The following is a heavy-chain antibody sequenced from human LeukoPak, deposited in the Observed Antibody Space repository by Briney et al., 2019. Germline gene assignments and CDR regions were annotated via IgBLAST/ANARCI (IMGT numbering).Heavy chain of an antibody. Sequence: PGRSLRLSCAASGFTFSSYAMPWVRQAPGKGLEWVAVISYDGSNKYYADSVKGRFTISRDNSKNTLYLQMNSLRAEDTAVYYCARDDYGDSRLDYWGQGTLVTVSS. CDR1: GFTFSSYA. V-gene: IGHV3-30-3*01. D-gene: IGHD4-17*01. J-gene: IGHJ4*02. CDR3: ARDDYGDSRLDY. CDR2: ISYDGSNK.